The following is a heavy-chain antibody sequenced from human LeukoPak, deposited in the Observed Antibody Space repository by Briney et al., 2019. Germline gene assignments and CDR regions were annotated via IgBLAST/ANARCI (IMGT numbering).Heavy chain of an antibody. D-gene: IGHD4-23*01. CDR1: GYTFTGYY. J-gene: IGHJ5*02. CDR3: ARVTLPLNWFDP. V-gene: IGHV1-69*13. Sequence: SVKVSCKASGYTFTGYYMHWVRQAPGQGLEWMGGIIPIFGTANYAQKFQGRVTITADESTSTAYMELSSLRSEDTAVYYCARVTLPLNWFDPWGQGTLVTVSS. CDR2: IIPIFGTA.